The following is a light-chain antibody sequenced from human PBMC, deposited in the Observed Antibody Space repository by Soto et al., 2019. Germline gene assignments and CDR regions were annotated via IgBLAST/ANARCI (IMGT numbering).Light chain of an antibody. V-gene: IGLV1-51*01. CDR2: DNN. CDR1: SSNIGNNY. Sequence: QSVLTQPPSVSAAPGQKVTISCSGSSSNIGNNYVSWYQQLPGTAPKLLIYDNNKRPSGIPDRFSGSKSGTSSTLEITGLQTGEQAGYYCATLDYSLAGEGFGRGTKLTVL. CDR3: ATLDYSLAGEG. J-gene: IGLJ2*01.